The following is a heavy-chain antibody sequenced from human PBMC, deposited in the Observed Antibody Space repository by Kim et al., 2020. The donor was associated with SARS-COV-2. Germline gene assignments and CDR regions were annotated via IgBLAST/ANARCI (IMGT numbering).Heavy chain of an antibody. CDR1: GFTFSSYG. CDR2: ISYDGSNK. Sequence: GGSLRLSCAASGFTFSSYGMHWVRQAPGKGLEWVAVISYDGSNKYYVDSVKGRFTISRDNSKNTLYLQMNSLRAEDTAVYYCAKDYYGSGSRGMDVWGQGTTVTVSS. V-gene: IGHV3-30*18. D-gene: IGHD3-10*01. CDR3: AKDYYGSGSRGMDV. J-gene: IGHJ6*02.